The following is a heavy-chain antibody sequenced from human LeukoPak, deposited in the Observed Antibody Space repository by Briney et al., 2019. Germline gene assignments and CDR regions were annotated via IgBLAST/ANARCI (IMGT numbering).Heavy chain of an antibody. CDR2: IYSGGST. Sequence: GGSLRLSCAASGFTVSSCYMSWVRQAPGKGLEWVSVIYSGGSTYYADSVKGRFTISRDNSKNTLYLQMNSLRDEDTAVYYCARDRGSSSPSYYFDYWGQGTLVTVSS. V-gene: IGHV3-53*01. CDR3: ARDRGSSSPSYYFDY. J-gene: IGHJ4*02. D-gene: IGHD6-6*01. CDR1: GFTVSSCY.